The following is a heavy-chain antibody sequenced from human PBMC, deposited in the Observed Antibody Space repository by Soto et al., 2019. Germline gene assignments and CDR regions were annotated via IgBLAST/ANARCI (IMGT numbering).Heavy chain of an antibody. J-gene: IGHJ1*01. CDR1: GFTFSSYG. CDR2: IWYDGSNK. D-gene: IGHD2-2*01. V-gene: IGHV3-33*01. Sequence: GGSLRLSCAASGFTFSSYGMHWVRQAPGKGLEWVAVIWYDGSNKYYADSVKGRFTISRDNSKNTLYLQMNSLRAEDTAVYYCARDLGYEYQLLSLQHWGQGTLVTVSS. CDR3: ARDLGYEYQLLSLQH.